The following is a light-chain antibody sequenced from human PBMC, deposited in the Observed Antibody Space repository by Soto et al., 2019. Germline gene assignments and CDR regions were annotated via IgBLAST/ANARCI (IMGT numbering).Light chain of an antibody. CDR1: SSDVGSYNL. J-gene: IGLJ1*01. Sequence: QSALTQPASVSGSPGQSITISCTGTSSDVGSYNLVSWYQKHPDKAPKLMIYEGSKRPSGVSNRFSGSKSGHTASLTISGLQAEDEADYYCRSYAGANTFVFGTGTKLTVL. CDR3: RSYAGANTFV. V-gene: IGLV2-23*03. CDR2: EGS.